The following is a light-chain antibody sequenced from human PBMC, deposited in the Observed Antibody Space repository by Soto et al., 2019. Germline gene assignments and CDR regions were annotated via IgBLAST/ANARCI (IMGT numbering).Light chain of an antibody. J-gene: IGLJ2*01. CDR2: GNG. CDR1: SSNIGTGYD. CDR3: QSYDSRLTYVV. Sequence: QCVLTQPPSVSGAPGQRVTISCTGSSSNIGTGYDVHWYQQLPGTAPKLLIYGNGNRPSGVPDRFSGSKSGTSASLAITGLQAEDEADYYCQSYDSRLTYVVFGGGTKLTVL. V-gene: IGLV1-40*01.